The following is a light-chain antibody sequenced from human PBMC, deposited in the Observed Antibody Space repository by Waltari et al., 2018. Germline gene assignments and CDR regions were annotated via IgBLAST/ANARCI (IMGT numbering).Light chain of an antibody. CDR1: QSVSRA. CDR3: QHYVRLPVT. CDR2: VAS. Sequence: EIVLTQSPGTLSLSPGERVTLSCRASQSVSRALAWYQQKPGQAPRLLIYVASSRATGIPYRFSGSGSGTDFSLTISRLEPEDFAVYYCQHYVRLPVTFGQGTKVEIK. J-gene: IGKJ1*01. V-gene: IGKV3-20*01.